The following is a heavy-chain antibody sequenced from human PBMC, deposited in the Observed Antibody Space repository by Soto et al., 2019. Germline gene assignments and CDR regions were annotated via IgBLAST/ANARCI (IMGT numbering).Heavy chain of an antibody. CDR1: GYTFTSYY. CDR2: INPSGGST. D-gene: IGHD3-10*01. J-gene: IGHJ6*02. V-gene: IGHV1-46*01. CDR3: ARDDGLWCGEPNEYYYYGMDV. Sequence: AASVKVSCKASGYTFTSYYMHWVRQAPGQGLEWMGIINPSGGSTSYAQKFQGRVTMTRDTSTSTVYMELSSLRSEDTAVYYCARDDGLWCGEPNEYYYYGMDVRGQGTTVTGSS.